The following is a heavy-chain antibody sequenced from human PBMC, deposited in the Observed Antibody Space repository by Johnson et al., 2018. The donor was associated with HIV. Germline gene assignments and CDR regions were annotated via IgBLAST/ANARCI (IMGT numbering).Heavy chain of an antibody. Sequence: VQLVESGGGLVQPGGSLRLSCAASGFTFSSYAMSWVRQAPGKGLEWVSAISGSGGSTYYADSVRGRFTISRDNAKSSLYLQMNSLRPEDTALYYCAKDDRISSWGQGTMVIVSS. CDR2: ISGSGGST. D-gene: IGHD1-14*01. CDR1: GFTFSSYA. CDR3: AKDDRISS. J-gene: IGHJ3*01. V-gene: IGHV3-23*04.